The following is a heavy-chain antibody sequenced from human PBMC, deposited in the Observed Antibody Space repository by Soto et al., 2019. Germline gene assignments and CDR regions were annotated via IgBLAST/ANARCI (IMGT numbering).Heavy chain of an antibody. J-gene: IGHJ4*02. CDR1: GFTFSSYW. CDR2: MNSDGSST. Sequence: GGSLRLSCAASGFTFSSYWMHWVRQVPGKGLVWVSRMNSDGSSTNYADSVKGRFTISRDNAKNTLYLQMNSLRAEDTAVYYCVREGYGSSPFDYWGQGTLATVSS. V-gene: IGHV3-74*01. CDR3: VREGYGSSPFDY. D-gene: IGHD2-2*01.